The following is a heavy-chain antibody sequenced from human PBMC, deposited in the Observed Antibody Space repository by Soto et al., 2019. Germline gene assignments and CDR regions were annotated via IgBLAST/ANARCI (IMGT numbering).Heavy chain of an antibody. V-gene: IGHV4-59*01. Sequence: SETLSLTCTVSGGSISSYYWSWIRQPPGKGLEWIGYIYYSGSTNYNPSLKSRVTISVDTSKNQFSLKLSSVTAADTAVYYCARALGGYSRGWYEANWFDPWGQGTLVTVSS. D-gene: IGHD6-19*01. CDR2: IYYSGST. J-gene: IGHJ5*02. CDR3: ARALGGYSRGWYEANWFDP. CDR1: GGSISSYY.